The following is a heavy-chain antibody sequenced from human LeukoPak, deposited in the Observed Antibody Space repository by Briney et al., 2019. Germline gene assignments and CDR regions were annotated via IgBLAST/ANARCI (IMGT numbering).Heavy chain of an antibody. J-gene: IGHJ4*02. CDR2: ISYDGSNK. CDR1: GFTFSSYG. D-gene: IGHD5-12*01. V-gene: IGHV3-30*03. CDR3: ARDPGEIYSGYDGPGLFFDY. Sequence: GGSLRLSCAASGFTFSSYGMHWVRQAPGKGLEWVAVISYDGSNKYYADSVKGRFTISRDNSKNTLYLQMNSLRAEDTAVYYCARDPGEIYSGYDGPGLFFDYWGQGTLVTVSS.